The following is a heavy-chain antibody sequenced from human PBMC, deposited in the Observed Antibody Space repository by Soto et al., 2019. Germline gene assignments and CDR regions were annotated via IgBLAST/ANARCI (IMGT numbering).Heavy chain of an antibody. D-gene: IGHD6-19*01. CDR3: SRVPVHSAVAGPFAY. V-gene: IGHV3-30-3*01. Sequence: PGGSLRLSCAASGFTFSSYAMHWVRQAPGKGLEWVAVISYDGSNKYYADSVKGRFTISRDNSKNTLYLQMNSLRAEDTAGYYCSRVPVHSAVAGPFAYSGQGTLVTGSA. CDR2: ISYDGSNK. CDR1: GFTFSSYA. J-gene: IGHJ4*02.